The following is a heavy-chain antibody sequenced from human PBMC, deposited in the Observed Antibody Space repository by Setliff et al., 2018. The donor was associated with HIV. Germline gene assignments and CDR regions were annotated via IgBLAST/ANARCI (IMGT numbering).Heavy chain of an antibody. D-gene: IGHD6-13*01. Sequence: PSETLSLTCTVSAGSISSYYWSWIRQPPGKGLEWIGYIYHSGSTNYNPSLKGRVTISVDTSKDQFSLNLRSVTAGDTAVYYCVRALSAAGLAWFDPWGQGTLVTVSS. V-gene: IGHV4-59*01. CDR3: VRALSAAGLAWFDP. CDR2: IYHSGST. J-gene: IGHJ5*02. CDR1: AGSISSYY.